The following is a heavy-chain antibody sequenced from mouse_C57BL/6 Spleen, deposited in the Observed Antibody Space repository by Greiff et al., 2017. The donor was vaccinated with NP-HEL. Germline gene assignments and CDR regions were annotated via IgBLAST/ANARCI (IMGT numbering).Heavy chain of an antibody. V-gene: IGHV1-55*01. CDR1: GYTFTSYW. CDR3: ARIRYYGGSYDYAMDY. CDR2: IYPGSGST. Sequence: QVQLQQPGAELVKPGASVKMSCKASGYTFTSYWITWVKQRPGQGLEWIGDIYPGSGSTNYNEKFKGKATLTVDTSSSTAYMQLSSLTSEDAAVDYYARIRYYGGSYDYAMDYWGQGTSVTVSS. D-gene: IGHD1-1*01. J-gene: IGHJ4*01.